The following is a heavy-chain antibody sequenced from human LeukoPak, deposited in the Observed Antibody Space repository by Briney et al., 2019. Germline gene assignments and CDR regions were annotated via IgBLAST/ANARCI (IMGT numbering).Heavy chain of an antibody. J-gene: IGHJ3*02. CDR1: GGSISSGGYS. V-gene: IGHV4-30-2*01. D-gene: IGHD5-24*01. Sequence: PSETLSLTCAVSGGSISSGGYSWSWIRQPPGKGLEWIGYIYHSGSTYYNPSLKSRVTISVDRSKNQFSLKLSSVTAADTAVYYCARETRRDGPLRAFDIWGQGTMVTVSS. CDR2: IYHSGST. CDR3: ARETRRDGPLRAFDI.